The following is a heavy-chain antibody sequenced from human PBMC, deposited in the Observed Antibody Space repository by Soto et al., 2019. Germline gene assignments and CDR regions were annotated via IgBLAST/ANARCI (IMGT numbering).Heavy chain of an antibody. D-gene: IGHD3-22*01. Sequence: QEQLVQSGAEVKKPGASVKVSRKTSGYTFTSYDMNWVRQAPGQGLEWMGWMNTDSGHAESAQQFQGRVTMTRDTSIRTVYMELSSLSSDDTALYYCARGRAGGTGYYYYFIDLWGTGTSVTVSS. CDR3: ARGRAGGTGYYYYFIDL. J-gene: IGHJ6*03. V-gene: IGHV1-8*01. CDR2: MNTDSGHA. CDR1: GYTFTSYD.